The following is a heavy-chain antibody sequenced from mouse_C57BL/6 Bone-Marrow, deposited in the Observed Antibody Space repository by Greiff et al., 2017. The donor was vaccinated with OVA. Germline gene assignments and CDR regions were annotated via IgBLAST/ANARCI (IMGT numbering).Heavy chain of an antibody. Sequence: EVQVVESGAELVRPGASVKLSCTASGFNIKDDYMHWVKQRPEQGLEWIGWIDPENGDTEYASKFQGKATITADTSSNTAYLQLSSLTSEDTAVYYCTFFIRGYFDYWGQGTTLTVSS. CDR3: TFFIRGYFDY. CDR2: IDPENGDT. D-gene: IGHD1-1*01. J-gene: IGHJ2*01. CDR1: GFNIKDDY. V-gene: IGHV14-4*01.